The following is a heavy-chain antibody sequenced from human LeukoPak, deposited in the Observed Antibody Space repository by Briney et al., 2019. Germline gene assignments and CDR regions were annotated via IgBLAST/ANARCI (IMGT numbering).Heavy chain of an antibody. CDR2: IIPIFGTA. V-gene: IGHV1-69*05. Sequence: SVKVSCKASGGTFSSYAISWVRQAPGQGLEWMGRIIPIFGTANYAQKFQGRVTITTDESTSTAYMELSSLRSEDTAVYYCARAGAPYDSSGYEVYWGQGTLVTVSS. CDR3: ARAGAPYDSSGYEVY. D-gene: IGHD3-22*01. J-gene: IGHJ4*02. CDR1: GGTFSSYA.